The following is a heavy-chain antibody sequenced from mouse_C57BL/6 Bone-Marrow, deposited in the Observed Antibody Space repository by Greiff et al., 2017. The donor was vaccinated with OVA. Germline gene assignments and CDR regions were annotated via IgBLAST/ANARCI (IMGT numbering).Heavy chain of an antibody. V-gene: IGHV1-22*01. D-gene: IGHD2-2*01. Sequence: EVQLQQSGPELVKPGASVKMSCKASGYTFTDYNMHWVKQSHGKSLEWIGYINPNNGGTSYNQKFKGKATLTVNKSSSTDYMELRSLTSEDSAVYYCARGEGYYWYFDVWGTGTTVTVSS. CDR3: ARGEGYYWYFDV. CDR2: INPNNGGT. J-gene: IGHJ1*03. CDR1: GYTFTDYN.